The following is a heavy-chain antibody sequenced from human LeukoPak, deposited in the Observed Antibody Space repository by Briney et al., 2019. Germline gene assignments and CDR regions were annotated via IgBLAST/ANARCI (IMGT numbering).Heavy chain of an antibody. D-gene: IGHD6-13*01. CDR3: ARVQPRIAAAGMLF. V-gene: IGHV3-21*01. CDR2: ISSSSSYI. CDR1: GFTFSSYS. J-gene: IGHJ4*02. Sequence: GGSLRLSCAASGFTFSSYSMNWVRQAPGKGLEWVSSISSSSSYIYYADSVKGRFTISRDNAKNSLHLQMNSLRAEDTAVYYCARVQPRIAAAGMLFWGQGTLVTVSS.